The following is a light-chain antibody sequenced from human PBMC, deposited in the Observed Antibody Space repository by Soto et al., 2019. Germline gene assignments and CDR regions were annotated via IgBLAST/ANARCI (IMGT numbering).Light chain of an antibody. J-gene: IGLJ1*01. CDR1: SSDVGGYNY. Sequence: QSVLTQPASVSGSPGQPITISCTGTSSDVGGYNYVSWYKQHPGKAPKLIIYDVSNRPSGASYRFSGSKSGNTASLTISGLQAEDEADYYCSSDTSSSTRVFGTGTKVTVL. CDR2: DVS. CDR3: SSDTSSSTRV. V-gene: IGLV2-14*01.